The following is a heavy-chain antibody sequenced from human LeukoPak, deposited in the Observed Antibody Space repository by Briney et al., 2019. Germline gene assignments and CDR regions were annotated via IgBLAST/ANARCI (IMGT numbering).Heavy chain of an antibody. Sequence: PGRSLRLSCAASGFTFSSYAMHWVRQAPGKGLEWVAVISYDGSNKYYADSVKGRFTISRDNSKNTLYLQMNSLRAEDTAVYYCARGLVYDSSGYPTWGQGTLVTVSS. CDR3: ARGLVYDSSGYPT. D-gene: IGHD3-22*01. CDR1: GFTFSSYA. J-gene: IGHJ5*02. CDR2: ISYDGSNK. V-gene: IGHV3-30-3*01.